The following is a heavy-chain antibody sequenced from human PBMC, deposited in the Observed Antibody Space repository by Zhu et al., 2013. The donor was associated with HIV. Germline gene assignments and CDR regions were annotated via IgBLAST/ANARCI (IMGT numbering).Heavy chain of an antibody. CDR2: IIPIFGTA. Sequence: QVQLVQSGAEVKKPGSSVKVSCKASGGTFSSYAISWVRQAPGQGLEWMGGIIPIFGTANYAQKFQGRVTITADKSTSTAYMELSSLRSEDTAVYYCARARDCTNGVCKGWFDPWGQGTLVTVSS. J-gene: IGHJ5*02. D-gene: IGHD2-8*01. CDR1: GGTFSSYA. V-gene: IGHV1-69*06. CDR3: ARARDCTNGVCKGWFDP.